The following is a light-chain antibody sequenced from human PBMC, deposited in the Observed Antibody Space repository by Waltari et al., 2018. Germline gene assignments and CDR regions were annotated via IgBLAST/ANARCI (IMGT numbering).Light chain of an antibody. V-gene: IGKV3-15*01. J-gene: IGKJ2*01. CDR2: GVS. CDR1: RNVGND. CDR3: QYHAAPPYT. Sequence: EIVMTPSPATLSLSPWERATLSCRASRNVGNDLAWYQQKPGQPPRLLIYGVSSRATGIPDRFSGSGSGADFTLTISRLEPEDFAVYYCQYHAAPPYTFGQGTKLQIK.